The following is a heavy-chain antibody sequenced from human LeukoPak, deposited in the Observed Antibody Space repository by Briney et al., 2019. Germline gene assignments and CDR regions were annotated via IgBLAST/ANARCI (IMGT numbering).Heavy chain of an antibody. CDR1: GYTLTELS. CDR3: ATHRLLFAPSPNRNFDY. Sequence: ASVKVSCKVSGYTLTELSMHWVRQAPGKGLEGMGGFDPEDGETIYAQEFQGRVTMTEDTSTDTAYMELSSLRSEDTAVYYCATHRLLFAPSPNRNFDYWGQGTLVTVSS. V-gene: IGHV1-24*01. D-gene: IGHD2/OR15-2a*01. J-gene: IGHJ4*02. CDR2: FDPEDGET.